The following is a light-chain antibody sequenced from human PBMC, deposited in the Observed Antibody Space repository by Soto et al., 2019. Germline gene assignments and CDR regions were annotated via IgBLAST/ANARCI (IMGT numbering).Light chain of an antibody. J-gene: IGLJ1*01. CDR1: SSDVGGYNY. V-gene: IGLV2-14*01. Sequence: QSALTQPASVSGSPGQSITISCTGTSSDVGGYNYVSWYQQHPGKAPKLMIYEVSSRPSGVSNRFSGSKSGNTASLTISGLQAEDEADYYCSSYTSSSTRVFGTGTKVTVL. CDR3: SSYTSSSTRV. CDR2: EVS.